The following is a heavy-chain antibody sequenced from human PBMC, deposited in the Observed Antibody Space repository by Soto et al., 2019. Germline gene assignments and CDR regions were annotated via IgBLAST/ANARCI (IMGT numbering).Heavy chain of an antibody. CDR3: ARGPPETSEV. J-gene: IGHJ4*02. CDR2: MEPNSGNT. V-gene: IGHV1-8*01. Sequence: QVQLVQSGAEVKKPGASVKVSCKASGYTFTSSDINWVRQATGQGLEWMGWMEPNSGNTGYAQKFEGRVTMTRDTSISTAYMDLSSLRPEDTAVYYCARGPPETSEVWGQGTLVTVSS. D-gene: IGHD3-10*01. CDR1: GYTFTSSD.